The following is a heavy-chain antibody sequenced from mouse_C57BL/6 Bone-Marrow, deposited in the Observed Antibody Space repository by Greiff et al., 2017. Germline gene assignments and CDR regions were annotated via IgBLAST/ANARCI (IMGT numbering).Heavy chain of an antibody. CDR2: IHPNSGST. V-gene: IGHV1-64*01. J-gene: IGHJ2*01. Sequence: QVQLQQPGAELVKPGASVKLSCKASGYTFTSYWMHWVKQRPGQGLEWIGMIHPNSGSTNYNEKFKSKATVTVDKSSSTAYMELRSLTSEDSAVYYCARRDYDYDDFDYWGQGTTLTVSS. CDR3: ARRDYDYDDFDY. CDR1: GYTFTSYW. D-gene: IGHD2-4*01.